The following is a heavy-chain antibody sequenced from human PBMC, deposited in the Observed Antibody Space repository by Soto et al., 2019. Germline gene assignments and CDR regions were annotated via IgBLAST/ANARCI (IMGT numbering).Heavy chain of an antibody. Sequence: GGSLRLSCAASGFTFDDYTMHWVRQTPGKGLEWVSLISWDGDSAYYADSVRGRFTISRDNSKNSLFLQMNNVRAEDAALYFCAKGQRGNSPELDFWGQGTLVTVSS. J-gene: IGHJ4*02. V-gene: IGHV3-43*01. D-gene: IGHD1-1*01. CDR3: AKGQRGNSPELDF. CDR1: GFTFDDYT. CDR2: ISWDGDSA.